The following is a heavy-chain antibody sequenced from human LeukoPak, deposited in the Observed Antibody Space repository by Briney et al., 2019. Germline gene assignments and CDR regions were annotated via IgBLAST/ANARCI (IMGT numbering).Heavy chain of an antibody. CDR3: AKRDYSDSNSYSPLFAN. V-gene: IGHV3-23*01. J-gene: IGHJ4*02. Sequence: PGGSLRLSCAASGFTFSNFAMSWVRQAPEKGLECVSGISGNGGRIYYADSAKGRFTISRDNSKNTLYLQMNSLRADDTAVYYCAKRDYSDSNSYSPLFANWGLGTLVTVSS. D-gene: IGHD3-22*01. CDR1: GFTFSNFA. CDR2: ISGNGGRI.